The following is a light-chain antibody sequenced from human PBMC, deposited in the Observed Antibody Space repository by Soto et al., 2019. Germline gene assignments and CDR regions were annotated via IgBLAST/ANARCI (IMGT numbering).Light chain of an antibody. Sequence: QSALTQPPSASGSPGQSVTISCTGTSSDVGGYNFVSWYQQHPGKAPKLMIYEVSKRPSGVPDRFSGSKSGNTASLSVSGLQAEDEADYYCSSYAVSKNLLFGGGTKLTVL. V-gene: IGLV2-8*01. CDR1: SSDVGGYNF. CDR3: SSYAVSKNLL. CDR2: EVS. J-gene: IGLJ2*01.